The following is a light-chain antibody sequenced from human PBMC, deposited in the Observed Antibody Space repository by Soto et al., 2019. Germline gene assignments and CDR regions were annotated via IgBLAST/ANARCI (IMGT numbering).Light chain of an antibody. CDR2: EVT. CDR3: SSYTSSSTYV. V-gene: IGLV2-8*01. Sequence: QSVLTQPPSASGSPGQSLTISCTGTSSDVGFYNFVSWYQQRPGKAPKLVIYEVTKRPSGVPDRFSGSKSGSTASLTVSGLQADDEADYYCSSYTSSSTYVFGTGTKVTVL. J-gene: IGLJ1*01. CDR1: SSDVGFYNF.